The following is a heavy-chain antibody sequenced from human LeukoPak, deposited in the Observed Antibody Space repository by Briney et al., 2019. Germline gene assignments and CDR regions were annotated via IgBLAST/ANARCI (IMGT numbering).Heavy chain of an antibody. CDR3: ATGHFTIFGVSYGMDV. CDR2: ISGSGGTT. CDR1: GFTFSSSA. D-gene: IGHD3-3*01. V-gene: IGHV3-23*01. Sequence: GGSLRLSCAVSGFTFSSSAMNWGRQAPGKGLEWVSVISGSGGTTYYADSVKGRFTISRDNSKNTLFLQMNSLRAEDTAVYYCATGHFTIFGVSYGMDVWGQGTTVTVSS. J-gene: IGHJ6*02.